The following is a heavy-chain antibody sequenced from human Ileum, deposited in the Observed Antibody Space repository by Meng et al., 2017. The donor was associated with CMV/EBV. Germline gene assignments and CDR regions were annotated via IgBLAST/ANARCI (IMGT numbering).Heavy chain of an antibody. J-gene: IGHJ5*02. CDR3: ARAGHAGWLDP. Sequence: SWAASGFTFSDYYMSWIRQAPGKGLEWVSYISSSGSTIYYADSVKGRFTISRDNAKNSLYLQMNSLRAEDTAVYYCARAGHAGWLDPWGQGTLVTVSS. CDR1: GFTFSDYY. CDR2: ISSSGSTI. V-gene: IGHV3-11*04.